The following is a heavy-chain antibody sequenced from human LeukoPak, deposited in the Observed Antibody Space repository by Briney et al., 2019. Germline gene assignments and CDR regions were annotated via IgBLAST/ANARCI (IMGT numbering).Heavy chain of an antibody. D-gene: IGHD2-15*01. V-gene: IGHV4-34*01. J-gene: IGHJ6*02. CDR3: ARQTPVTLYNYYYGMDV. CDR2: INHSGST. CDR1: GGSFSGYY. Sequence: SETLSLTCAVYGGSFSGYYWSWIRQPPGKGLEWIGEINHSGSTNYNPSLKSRVTISVDTPKNQFSLKLSSVTAADTAVYYCARQTPVTLYNYYYGMDVWGQGTTVTVSS.